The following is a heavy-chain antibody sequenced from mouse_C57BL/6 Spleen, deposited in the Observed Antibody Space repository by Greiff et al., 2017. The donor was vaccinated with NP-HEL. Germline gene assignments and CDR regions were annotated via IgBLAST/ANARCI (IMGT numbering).Heavy chain of an antibody. Sequence: EVQLQQSGTVLARPGASVKMSCKTSGYTFTSYWMHWVKQRPGQGLEWIGAIYPGNSDTSYNQKFKGKAKLTAVTSASTAYMEISSLTNEDSAVYYCTRGGYKPPYAMDYWGQGTSVTVSS. V-gene: IGHV1-5*01. D-gene: IGHD2-2*01. J-gene: IGHJ4*01. CDR1: GYTFTSYW. CDR2: IYPGNSDT. CDR3: TRGGYKPPYAMDY.